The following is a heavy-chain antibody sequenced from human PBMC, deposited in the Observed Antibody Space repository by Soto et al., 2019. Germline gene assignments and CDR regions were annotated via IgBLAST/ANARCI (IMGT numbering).Heavy chain of an antibody. J-gene: IGHJ6*02. CDR2: IWYDGSNK. CDR3: ARDLSNRRHPYGMDV. CDR1: GFSFSSYG. V-gene: IGHV3-33*01. Sequence: PGGSLRLSCAASGFSFSSYGMHWVRQAPGKGLDWVAVIWYDGSNKYYAESVKGRFTISRDNSKNSLYLQMNSLRDEDTAVYYCARDLSNRRHPYGMDVWGQGTTVTVSS.